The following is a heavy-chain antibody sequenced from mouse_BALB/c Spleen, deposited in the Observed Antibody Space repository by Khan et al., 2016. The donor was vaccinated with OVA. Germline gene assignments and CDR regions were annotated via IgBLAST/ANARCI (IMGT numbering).Heavy chain of an antibody. CDR2: IGPGSSSS. CDR1: GYTLNSYW. J-gene: IGHJ4*01. V-gene: IGHV1S41*01. CDR3: ARENYYGRSCYAMDY. D-gene: IGHD1-1*01. Sequence: DMVKHGVSVKMYCKVSGYTLNSYWINWIKQRPGQGLEWIGRIGPGSSSSYYNDMFKGKATLTVDTSSSTAYIQLSSLSSEDSAVYFCARENYYGRSCYAMDYWGQGTSVTVSS.